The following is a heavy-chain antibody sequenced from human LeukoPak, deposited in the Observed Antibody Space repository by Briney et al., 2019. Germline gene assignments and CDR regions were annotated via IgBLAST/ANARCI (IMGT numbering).Heavy chain of an antibody. J-gene: IGHJ4*02. CDR3: ASGGTMVRGVIFY. V-gene: IGHV3-74*01. D-gene: IGHD3-10*01. CDR1: GFTFSSYG. CDR2: INSDGSST. Sequence: QPGGSLRLSCAASGFTFSSYGMHWVRQAPGKGLVWVSRINSDGSSTSYADSVKGRFTISRDNAKNTLYLQMNSLRAEDTAVYYCASGGTMVRGVIFYWGQGTLVTVSS.